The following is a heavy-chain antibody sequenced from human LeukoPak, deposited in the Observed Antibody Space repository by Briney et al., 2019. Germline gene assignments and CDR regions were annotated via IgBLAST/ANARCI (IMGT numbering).Heavy chain of an antibody. CDR3: ARTDRTGALGRFRMRSDAFDI. V-gene: IGHV3-23*01. D-gene: IGHD3-3*01. CDR1: GFTFSNYA. Sequence: GGSLRLSCAASGFTFSNYAMTWVRQAPGKGLEWVSVISNVGGRTYYADSVKGRFTIYRDTSKNTLYLQMNSLRVEDTAIYYCARTDRTGALGRFRMRSDAFDIWGQGTMVTVSS. J-gene: IGHJ3*02. CDR2: ISNVGGRT.